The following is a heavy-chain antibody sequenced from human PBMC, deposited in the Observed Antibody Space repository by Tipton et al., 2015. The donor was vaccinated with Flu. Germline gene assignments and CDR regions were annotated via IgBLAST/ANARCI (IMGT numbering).Heavy chain of an antibody. CDR3: ARFRGVIGDQDAFDI. V-gene: IGHV1-2*06. CDR1: GYTFTGYY. Sequence: QLVQSGAEVKKPGASVKVSCKASGYTFTGYYMHWVRQAPGQGLEWMGRINPNSGGTNYAQKFQGRVTMTRDTSISTAYMELSRLRSGDTAVYYCARFRGVIGDQDAFDIWGQGTMVTVSS. J-gene: IGHJ3*02. D-gene: IGHD3-10*01. CDR2: INPNSGGT.